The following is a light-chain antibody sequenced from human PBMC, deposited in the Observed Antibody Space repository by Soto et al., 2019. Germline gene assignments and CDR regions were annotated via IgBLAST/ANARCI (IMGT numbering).Light chain of an antibody. J-gene: IGLJ2*01. Sequence: QSALTQPPSVSGSPGQSVTISCTGTSSDVGAYNFVSWYQQHPGKAPKLIIFDVSARPSGVPDRFSGSKSGNTASLTISGLQADDEADYYCCSYAGNHPPVLGGGTKLTVL. CDR1: SSDVGAYNF. CDR2: DVS. CDR3: CSYAGNHPPV. V-gene: IGLV2-11*01.